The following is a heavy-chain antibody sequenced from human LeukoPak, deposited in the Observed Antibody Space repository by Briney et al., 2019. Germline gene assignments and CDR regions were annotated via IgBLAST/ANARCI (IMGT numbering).Heavy chain of an antibody. Sequence: GGPLRLSCAASGFTFSNYEMNWVRQAPGKGLEWLSYISGSGNTIYYADSVKGRFAISRDNAKNSLYLQMSSLKPEDTAIYYCARDYDYTWGTSRDDAFDIWGQGTMVTISS. D-gene: IGHD3-16*02. CDR1: GFTFSNYE. CDR3: ARDYDYTWGTSRDDAFDI. J-gene: IGHJ3*02. V-gene: IGHV3-48*03. CDR2: ISGSGNTI.